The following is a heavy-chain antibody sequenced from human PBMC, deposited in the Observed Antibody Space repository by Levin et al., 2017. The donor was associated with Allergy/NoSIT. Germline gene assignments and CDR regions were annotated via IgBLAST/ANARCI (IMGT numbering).Heavy chain of an antibody. D-gene: IGHD6-19*01. V-gene: IGHV3-7*03. J-gene: IGHJ4*02. CDR3: AKAYGRIAVNDY. Sequence: GESLKISCAASGFTFSSYWMSWVRQAPGKGLEWVANIKQDGSEKYYVDSVKGRFTISRDNAKNSLYLQMNSLRAEDTAVYYCAKAYGRIAVNDYWGQGTLVTVSS. CDR1: GFTFSSYW. CDR2: IKQDGSEK.